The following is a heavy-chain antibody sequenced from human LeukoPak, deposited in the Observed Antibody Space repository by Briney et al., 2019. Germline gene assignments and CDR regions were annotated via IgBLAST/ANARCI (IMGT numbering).Heavy chain of an antibody. CDR1: GYIISSGYY. D-gene: IGHD1-26*01. Sequence: SETLSLTCTVSGYIISSGYYWSWIRRPPGKGLEWIGEINHSGSTNYNPSLKSRVTISVDTSKNQFSLKLSSVTAADTAVYYCARHLRYSGSHVWFDPWGQGTLVTVSS. CDR2: INHSGST. CDR3: ARHLRYSGSHVWFDP. J-gene: IGHJ5*02. V-gene: IGHV4-34*01.